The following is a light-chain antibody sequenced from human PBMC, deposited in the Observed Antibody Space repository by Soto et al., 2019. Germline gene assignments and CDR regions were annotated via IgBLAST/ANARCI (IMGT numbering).Light chain of an antibody. CDR3: HQYDSYPET. CDR2: LAS. J-gene: IGKJ1*01. V-gene: IGKV1-5*03. CDR1: QSIGSW. Sequence: DIQLTQSPSTLYASVGDTVSITCRASQSIGSWLAWYQQKPGKAPKVLIYLASSLESGVPSRFSGSGSGTEFTLTISSLQPDDFATYYCHQYDSYPETFGQGTKVELK.